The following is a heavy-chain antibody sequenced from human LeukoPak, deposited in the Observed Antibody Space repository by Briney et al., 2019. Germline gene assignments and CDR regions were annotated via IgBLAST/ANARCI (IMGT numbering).Heavy chain of an antibody. D-gene: IGHD6-19*01. CDR1: GYTFTGYY. CDR3: ARDPSSGAVDY. J-gene: IGHJ4*02. V-gene: IGHV1-2*02. CDR2: INPNSGGT. Sequence: ASVTLSCKASGYTFTGYYMHWVRQAPGQGLEWMGWINPNSGGTNYAQKFQGRVTMTRDTSISTAYMELSRLRSDDTAVYYCARDPSSGAVDYWGQGTLVTVSS.